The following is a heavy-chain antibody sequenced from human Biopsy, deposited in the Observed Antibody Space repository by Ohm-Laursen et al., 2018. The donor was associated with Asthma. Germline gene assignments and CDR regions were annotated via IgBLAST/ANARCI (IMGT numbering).Heavy chain of an antibody. CDR3: ARGDSSNWSHYYFDY. CDR2: IYSGGTS. D-gene: IGHD3-22*01. CDR1: GFAVSRDH. J-gene: IGHJ4*02. Sequence: SLRLSCAAAGFAVSRDHMFWVRQAPGKGLEWVSVIYSGGTSHTADSVRGRFTISRDYSKNTLYLQMHSLRAEDTAVYYCARGDSSNWSHYYFDYWGQGTLVTVSS. V-gene: IGHV3-53*01.